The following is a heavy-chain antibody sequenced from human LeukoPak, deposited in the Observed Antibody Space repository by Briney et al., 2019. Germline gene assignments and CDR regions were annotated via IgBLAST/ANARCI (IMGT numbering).Heavy chain of an antibody. J-gene: IGHJ4*02. CDR1: GFTFSSYG. V-gene: IGHV3-30*19. CDR2: ISYDGSNK. D-gene: IGHD3-10*01. Sequence: PGGSLRLSCAASGFTFSSYGMHWVRQAPGKGLEWVAVISYDGSNKYYADSVKGRFTISRDNSKNTLYLQMNSLRAEDTAVYYCARDMDYYGSGSPPFDYWGQGTLVTVSS. CDR3: ARDMDYYGSGSPPFDY.